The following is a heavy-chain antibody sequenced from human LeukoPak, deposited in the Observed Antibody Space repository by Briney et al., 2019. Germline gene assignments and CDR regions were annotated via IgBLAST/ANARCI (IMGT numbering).Heavy chain of an antibody. V-gene: IGHV3-7*01. D-gene: IGHD4-11*01. CDR1: GFTFSSYW. CDR2: IKQDGSEK. CDR3: VRSAFLTTEFYFDY. J-gene: IGHJ4*01. Sequence: GGSLRLPCAASGFTFSSYWMSWVRQAPGKGLEWVANIKQDGSEKYYVDSVKGRFTISRDNAKNTLYLQMNSLRAEDTAVYYCVRSAFLTTEFYFDYWGHGTLVTVSS.